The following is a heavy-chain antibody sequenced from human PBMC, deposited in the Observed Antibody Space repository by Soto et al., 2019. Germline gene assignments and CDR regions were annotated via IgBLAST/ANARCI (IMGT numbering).Heavy chain of an antibody. CDR1: GVPVSSGSNH. V-gene: IGHV4-61*01. D-gene: IGHD3-22*01. CDR3: ARELGLIVGDAYNNWFDP. Sequence: SETLSLTCAVYGVPVSSGSNHWSWIRQPPRKGLEWIGYISHSGNTDYSSSLESRAIISIDTSNNQFSLKLSSVTAADTAVYYCARELGLIVGDAYNNWFDPWGQGTLVTVSS. CDR2: ISHSGNT. J-gene: IGHJ5*02.